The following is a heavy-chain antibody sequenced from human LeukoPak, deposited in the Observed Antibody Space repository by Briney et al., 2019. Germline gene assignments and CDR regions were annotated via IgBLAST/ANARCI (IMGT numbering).Heavy chain of an antibody. Sequence: SETLSLTCAVYGGSFSGYYWGWIRQPPGKGLEWIGEIYHSGSTNYNPSLKSRVTISVDKSKNQFSLKLSSVTAADTAVYYCARDRPQKGAYGKSNWFDPWGQGTLVTVSS. CDR2: IYHSGST. V-gene: IGHV4-34*01. D-gene: IGHD4-17*01. J-gene: IGHJ5*02. CDR3: ARDRPQKGAYGKSNWFDP. CDR1: GGSFSGYY.